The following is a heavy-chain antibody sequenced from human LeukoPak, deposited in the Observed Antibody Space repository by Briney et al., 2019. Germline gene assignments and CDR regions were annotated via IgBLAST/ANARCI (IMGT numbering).Heavy chain of an antibody. D-gene: IGHD2-15*01. CDR1: GFTFSSYA. J-gene: IGHJ4*02. V-gene: IGHV3-23*01. Sequence: GGSLRLSCAASGFTFSSYAMSWVRQAPGKGLEWVSAISGSGGSTYYADSVKGRFTISRDNSKNTLYLQMNSLRAEDTAVYYCAIDIVVVVAAKTPPLGDYRGQGTLVTVSS. CDR3: AIDIVVVVAAKTPPLGDY. CDR2: ISGSGGST.